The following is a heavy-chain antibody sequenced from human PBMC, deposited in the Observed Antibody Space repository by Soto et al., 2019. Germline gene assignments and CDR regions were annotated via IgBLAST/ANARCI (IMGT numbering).Heavy chain of an antibody. J-gene: IGHJ3*02. CDR2: IYPGDSDT. CDR1: GYTFTDYW. Sequence: GESLKISCKGSGYTFTDYWIGWVRQLPGKGLEWMGIIYPGDSDTRYSPSFQGHVTITVDKSTSTAYLQWNTLKASDTAMYYCASRRGYYYDSSGSLDAFDIWGQGTMITVSS. D-gene: IGHD3-22*01. CDR3: ASRRGYYYDSSGSLDAFDI. V-gene: IGHV5-51*01.